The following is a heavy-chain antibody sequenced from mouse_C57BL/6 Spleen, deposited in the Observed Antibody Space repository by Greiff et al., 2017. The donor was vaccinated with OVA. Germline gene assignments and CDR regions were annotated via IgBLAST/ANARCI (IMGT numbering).Heavy chain of an antibody. CDR2: INPNNGGT. J-gene: IGHJ2*01. Sequence: VHVKQSGPELVKPGASVKIPCKASGYTFTDYNMDWVKQSHGKSLEWIGDINPNNGGTIYNQKFKGKATLTVDKSSSTAYMELRSLTSEDTAVYYCARHSTVVATKYYFDYWGQGTTLTVSS. D-gene: IGHD1-1*01. CDR1: GYTFTDYN. V-gene: IGHV1-18*01. CDR3: ARHSTVVATKYYFDY.